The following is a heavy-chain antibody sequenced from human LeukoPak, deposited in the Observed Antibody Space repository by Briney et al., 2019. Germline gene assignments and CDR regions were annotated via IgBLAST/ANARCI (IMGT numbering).Heavy chain of an antibody. Sequence: GGSLRLSCAASGFTFSSYGMHWVRQAPGKGLEWVSYISSSGSTIYFADSVKGRFTISRDNAKNSLYLQMNSLRAEDTAVYYCALNQELHDVGWFDPWGQGTLVTVSS. V-gene: IGHV3-48*04. CDR1: GFTFSSYG. CDR2: ISSSGSTI. J-gene: IGHJ5*02. D-gene: IGHD6-13*01. CDR3: ALNQELHDVGWFDP.